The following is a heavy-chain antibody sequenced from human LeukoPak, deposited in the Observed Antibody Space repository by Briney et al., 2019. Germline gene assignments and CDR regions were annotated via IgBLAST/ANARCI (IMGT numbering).Heavy chain of an antibody. J-gene: IGHJ4*02. Sequence: GRSLTLSCAASGFTFSSFGMHWVRQAPGKGLEWVAVKGRFNISRDNSKNTLYLQMNSLRDDDTAVYYCVRGVGVSRFNYLDSWGQGTLVIVSS. D-gene: IGHD6-13*01. CDR3: VRGVGVSRFNYLDS. V-gene: IGHV3-33*01. CDR1: GFTFSSFG.